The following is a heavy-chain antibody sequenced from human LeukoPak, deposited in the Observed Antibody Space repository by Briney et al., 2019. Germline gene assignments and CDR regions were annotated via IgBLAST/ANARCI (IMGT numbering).Heavy chain of an antibody. CDR2: INWDGTNT. V-gene: IGHV3-20*04. D-gene: IGHD6-13*01. J-gene: IGHJ4*02. Sequence: PGGSLRLSCVVSGGTTDDYGMSWVRQAPGKGLEWVSGINWDGTNTYYAESVKGRFTISRDSAEKSLYLHMNSLRDDDTAFYYCVKKLSSNWYSFGYWGQGTLVT. CDR1: GGTTDDYG. CDR3: VKKLSSNWYSFGY.